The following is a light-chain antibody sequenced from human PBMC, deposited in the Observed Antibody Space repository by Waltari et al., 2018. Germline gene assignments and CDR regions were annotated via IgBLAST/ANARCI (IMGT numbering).Light chain of an antibody. Sequence: DVVMTQSPLSLSVTLGQSASISCRSSESLVASDGNTYFNWFQQRPGQSPRRLLYKVSNRDAGVPDRFSGSGSGTDFTLRITRVEAEDVGVYYCMQGIHRPWTFCQGTKVEIK. CDR2: KVS. CDR1: ESLVASDGNTY. J-gene: IGKJ1*01. CDR3: MQGIHRPWT. V-gene: IGKV2-30*01.